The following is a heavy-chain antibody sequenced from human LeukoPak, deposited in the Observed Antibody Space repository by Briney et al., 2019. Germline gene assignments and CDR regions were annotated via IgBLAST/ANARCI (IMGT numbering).Heavy chain of an antibody. CDR2: ISGSGGST. CDR3: AKAYYFGSGSYSSPVDS. V-gene: IGHV3-23*01. D-gene: IGHD3-10*01. CDR1: GFTFTSYS. J-gene: IGHJ4*02. Sequence: PGGSLRLSCAASGFTFTSYSMNWVRQAPGKGLEWVSAISGSGGSTYYTDAVKGRFTISRDNSKNTLFLQMNSLRAEDTAVYYCAKAYYFGSGSYSSPVDSWGQGILVTVSS.